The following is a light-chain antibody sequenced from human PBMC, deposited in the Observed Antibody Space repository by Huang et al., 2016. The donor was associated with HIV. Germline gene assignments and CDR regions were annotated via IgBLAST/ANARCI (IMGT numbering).Light chain of an antibody. CDR3: QQYNDWPLT. Sequence: EIVMTQSQATLSVSPGERATLSCRASQSVSNYFSWYQQKPGQAPRLLIYDASTGATGIPARFSGSGSGTEFTLTISSLQSEDSAVYDCQQYNDWPLTFGGGTKVEIK. CDR2: DAS. J-gene: IGKJ4*01. CDR1: QSVSNY. V-gene: IGKV3-15*01.